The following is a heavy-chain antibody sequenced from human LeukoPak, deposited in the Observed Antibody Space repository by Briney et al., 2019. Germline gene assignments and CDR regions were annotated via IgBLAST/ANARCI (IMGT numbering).Heavy chain of an antibody. CDR1: GYTFTSYD. V-gene: IGHV1-8*01. J-gene: IGHJ4*02. CDR3: AILYYDYVWGGYRPFDY. D-gene: IGHD3-16*02. Sequence: ASVKVSCKASGYTFTSYDINWVRQATGQGLEWMGWMNPNSGNTGYAQKFQGRVTMTRNTSISTAYMELSSLRSEDTAVYYCAILYYDYVWGGYRPFDYWGQGTLVTVSS. CDR2: MNPNSGNT.